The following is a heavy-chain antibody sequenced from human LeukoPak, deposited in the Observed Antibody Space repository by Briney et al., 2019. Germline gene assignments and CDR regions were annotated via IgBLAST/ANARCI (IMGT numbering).Heavy chain of an antibody. J-gene: IGHJ6*02. CDR2: IYYSGST. CDR3: ARDRHCSSTSCYLYYYYYGMDV. Sequence: SETLSLTCTVSGGSISSSSYYWGWIRQPPGKGLEGIGSIYYSGSTYYNPSLKSRVTISVDTSKNQFSLKLSSVTAADTAVYYCARDRHCSSTSCYLYYYYYGMDVWGQGTTVTVSS. V-gene: IGHV4-39*07. D-gene: IGHD2-2*01. CDR1: GGSISSSSYY.